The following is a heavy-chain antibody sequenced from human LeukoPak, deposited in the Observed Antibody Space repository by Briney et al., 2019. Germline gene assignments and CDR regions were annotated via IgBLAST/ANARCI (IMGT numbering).Heavy chain of an antibody. CDR2: IKSNVDGGTA. V-gene: IGHV3-15*01. Sequence: GGSLRLSCSASGLYFRELWMNWVGLSPEKGLEWVGRIKSNVDGGTADYMTSVKGKFTISRDDSKYTLYLELSNLKTKDTGLHYCRSDPPMQGGVEYWGGGTLVTVSS. D-gene: IGHD3-16*01. CDR1: GLYFRELW. J-gene: IGHJ4*02. CDR3: RSDPPMQGGVEY.